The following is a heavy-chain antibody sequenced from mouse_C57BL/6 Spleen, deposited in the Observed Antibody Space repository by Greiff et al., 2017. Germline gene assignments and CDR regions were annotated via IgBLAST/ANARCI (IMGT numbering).Heavy chain of an antibody. CDR1: GFTFSNYW. CDR3: TEAYYDYGYAMDY. D-gene: IGHD2-4*01. Sequence: EVKVEESGGGLVQPGGSMKLSCVASGFTFSNYWMNWVRQSPEKGLEWVAQIRLKSDNYATHYAESVKGRFTISRDDSKSSVYLQMNNLRAEDTGIYYCTEAYYDYGYAMDYWGQGTSVTVSS. J-gene: IGHJ4*01. CDR2: IRLKSDNYAT. V-gene: IGHV6-3*01.